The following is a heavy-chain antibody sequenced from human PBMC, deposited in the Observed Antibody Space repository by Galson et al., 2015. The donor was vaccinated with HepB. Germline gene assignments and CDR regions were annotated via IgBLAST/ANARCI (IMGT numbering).Heavy chain of an antibody. CDR2: INSGSSYT. CDR3: ARDWHWKNPYGDYAGVFDY. CDR1: GFTFSSYC. D-gene: IGHD4-17*01. Sequence: SLRLSCAASGFTFSSYCMHWVRQAPGKGLEWVSSINSGSSYTNYADSVKGRFTISRDNAKNSLYLQMNSLRAEDTAVYYCARDWHWKNPYGDYAGVFDYWGQLTLVTVSS. J-gene: IGHJ4*02. V-gene: IGHV3-21*01.